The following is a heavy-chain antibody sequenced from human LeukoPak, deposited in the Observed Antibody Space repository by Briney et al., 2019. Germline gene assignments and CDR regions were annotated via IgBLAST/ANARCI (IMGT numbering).Heavy chain of an antibody. CDR3: ARDQGMITFGGVIVNPSNY. V-gene: IGHV3-48*01. D-gene: IGHD3-16*02. CDR1: GFTLSSYS. Sequence: GGSLRLSCAASGFTLSSYSMNWVRQAPGKRLEWVSYISSSSSTIYYADSVKGRFTISRDNAKNSLYLQMNSLRAEDTAVYYCARDQGMITFGGVIVNPSNYWGQGTLVTVSS. J-gene: IGHJ4*02. CDR2: ISSSSSTI.